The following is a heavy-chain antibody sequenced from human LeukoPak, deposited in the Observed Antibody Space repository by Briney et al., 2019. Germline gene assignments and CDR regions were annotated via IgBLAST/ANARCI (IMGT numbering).Heavy chain of an antibody. V-gene: IGHV3-23*01. Sequence: PGGSLRLSCAASGFTFSSYAMSWVRQAPGKGLEWVSAISGSGGSTYYADSVKGRFTISRDNSKNTLYLQMNSLRAEDTAVYYCARDQEVTAGQYGMDVWGQGTTVTVSS. J-gene: IGHJ6*02. D-gene: IGHD2-21*02. CDR3: ARDQEVTAGQYGMDV. CDR1: GFTFSSYA. CDR2: ISGSGGST.